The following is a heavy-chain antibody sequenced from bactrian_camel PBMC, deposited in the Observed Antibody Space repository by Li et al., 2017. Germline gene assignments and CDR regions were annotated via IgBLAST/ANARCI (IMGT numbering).Heavy chain of an antibody. CDR3: AAPSLYPLSGGRCRRTSMWRY. J-gene: IGHJ4*01. Sequence: QLVESGGGSVPAGGSLALSCATSGFTFSDYYMTWVRQAPGKGLEWVSSVYKDSSITIYADSVKGRFTISRDNTKNRIYLQMNALKPEDTGMYYCAAPSLYPLSGGRCRRTSMWRYWGQGTQVTVS. CDR1: GFTFSDYY. CDR2: VYKDSSIT. D-gene: IGHD3*01. V-gene: IGHV3-2*01.